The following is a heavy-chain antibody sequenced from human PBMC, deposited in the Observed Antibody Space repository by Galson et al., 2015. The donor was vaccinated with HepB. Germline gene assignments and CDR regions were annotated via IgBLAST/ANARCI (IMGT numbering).Heavy chain of an antibody. V-gene: IGHV3-23*01. CDR2: ISRSGGST. J-gene: IGHJ4*02. D-gene: IGHD1-14*01. CDR3: AKDPEGLFYFDS. CDR1: GFTFSKYA. Sequence: SLRLSCAASGFTFSKYAMSWVRQAPGKGLEWVSAISRSGGSTAFADSAKGRFTISRDNSKNTLYLEMRSLRVDDTAVYFCAKDPEGLFYFDSWGQGALVTVSS.